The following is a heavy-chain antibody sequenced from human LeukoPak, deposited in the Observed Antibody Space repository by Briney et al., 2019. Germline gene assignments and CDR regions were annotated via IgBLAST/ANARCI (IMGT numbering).Heavy chain of an antibody. Sequence: GGSLRLSCAASGFTFNSYGMHWVRQAPGKGLEWVSFIRGDGSNKYYADSIKGPVTISRDNSKNTLYLQVNSLRVEDTAVYYCAKDRLGAMMYFDFWGQGTLVNVSS. CDR3: AKDRLGAMMYFDF. CDR1: GFTFNSYG. J-gene: IGHJ4*02. CDR2: IRGDGSNK. V-gene: IGHV3-30*02. D-gene: IGHD1-26*01.